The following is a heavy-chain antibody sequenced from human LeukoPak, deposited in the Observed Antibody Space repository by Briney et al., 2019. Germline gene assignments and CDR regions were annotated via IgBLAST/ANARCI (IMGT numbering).Heavy chain of an antibody. CDR1: GGSISSGGYY. CDR3: ARAPDYGDYPYFDY. CDR2: IYYSGST. D-gene: IGHD4-17*01. V-gene: IGHV4-31*03. Sequence: SQTLSLTCTVSGGSISSGGYYWSWIRQHPGKGLEWIGYIYYSGSTYYDPSLKSRVTISVDTSKNQFSLKLSSVTAADTAVYYCARAPDYGDYPYFDYWGQGTLVTVSS. J-gene: IGHJ4*02.